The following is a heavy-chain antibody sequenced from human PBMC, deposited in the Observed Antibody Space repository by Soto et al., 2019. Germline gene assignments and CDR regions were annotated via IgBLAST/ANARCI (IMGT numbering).Heavy chain of an antibody. V-gene: IGHV4-31*01. D-gene: IGHD3-10*01. Sequence: QVQLQESGPGLVKPSQTLSLTCTVSGGSISSGGYYWSWIRQHPGKGLEWIGYIYYSGSTYYNPSLKXXVXIXXDTSTNQFPLKLSSVTAADTAVYYCAREYGSGSYYWGQGTLVTVSS. J-gene: IGHJ4*02. CDR1: GGSISSGGYY. CDR2: IYYSGST. CDR3: AREYGSGSYY.